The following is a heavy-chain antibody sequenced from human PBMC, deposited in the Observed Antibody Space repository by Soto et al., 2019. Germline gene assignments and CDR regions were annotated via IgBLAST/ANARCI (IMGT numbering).Heavy chain of an antibody. CDR2: IIPIFTTT. J-gene: IGHJ3*02. Sequence: QDHLVQSGAEVKKPGSSVKVSCKAAGGTFSNHAINWVRQAPGQGLERMGRIIPIFTTTNYAQKFQGRVTITADESTITAYMELSSLKHDDTAVYYCAREVAADGTFREDVFDIWGQGTLVTVSS. CDR1: GGTFSNHA. V-gene: IGHV1-69*12. D-gene: IGHD6-13*01. CDR3: AREVAADGTFREDVFDI.